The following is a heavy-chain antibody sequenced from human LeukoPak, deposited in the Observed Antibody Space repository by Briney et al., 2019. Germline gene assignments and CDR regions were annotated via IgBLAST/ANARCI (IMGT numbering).Heavy chain of an antibody. CDR1: GDSFSGFY. CDR3: ARRPGYSSSSRIYFDS. J-gene: IGHJ4*02. Sequence: SETLSLTCAVSGDSFSGFYWTWIRQPPGKGLEWIGDINHNGSTKYNPSLKSRVTISIDTSKNQFSLKLSSVTAADTAVYYCARRPGYSSSSRIYFDSWDQGTLVTVSS. CDR2: INHNGST. D-gene: IGHD6-6*01. V-gene: IGHV4-34*01.